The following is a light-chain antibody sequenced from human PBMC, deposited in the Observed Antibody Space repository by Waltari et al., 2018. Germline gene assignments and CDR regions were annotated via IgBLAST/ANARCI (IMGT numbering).Light chain of an antibody. CDR3: QQRSNWTPHT. CDR1: QSVGSY. CDR2: DAC. Sequence: EIVLTQSPATLSLSPGDTATLSCRASQSVGSYLAWYQQKPGQPPRILIYDACNRATGVPARFRGSGSGTECTLTISSLEAEDFAVYYCQQRSNWTPHTFGQGARLEIK. J-gene: IGKJ2*01. V-gene: IGKV3-11*01.